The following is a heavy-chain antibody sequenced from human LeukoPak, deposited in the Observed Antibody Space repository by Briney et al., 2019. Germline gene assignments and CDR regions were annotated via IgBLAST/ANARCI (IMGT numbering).Heavy chain of an antibody. Sequence: PGGSLRLSCAASGFTFSTYWMSWVRQAPGKGLEGVANIKQDGSDKYYVDSVEGRYTISRDNAKNSLFLQMNSLRAEDTAVYYCARVRCSSNSCFPDYWGQGTLVTVSS. CDR3: ARVRCSSNSCFPDY. CDR2: IKQDGSDK. CDR1: GFTFSTYW. V-gene: IGHV3-7*01. D-gene: IGHD2-2*01. J-gene: IGHJ4*02.